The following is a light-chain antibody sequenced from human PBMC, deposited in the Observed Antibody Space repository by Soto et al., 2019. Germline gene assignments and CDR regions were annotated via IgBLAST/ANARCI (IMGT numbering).Light chain of an antibody. Sequence: QSVLTQPASVSGSPGQSITISCTGTSSDIGGYNYVSWYQQYPGKAPKLMIFGVSDRPSGVSNRFSGSKSGTTASLTISGLQAEDEADYYCSSYKTSSTVVVFGGGTKAHRP. CDR2: GVS. CDR1: SSDIGGYNY. V-gene: IGLV2-14*01. CDR3: SSYKTSSTVVV. J-gene: IGLJ2*01.